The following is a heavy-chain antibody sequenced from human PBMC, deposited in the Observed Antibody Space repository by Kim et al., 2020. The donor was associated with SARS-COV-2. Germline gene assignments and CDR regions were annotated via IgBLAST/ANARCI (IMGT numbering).Heavy chain of an antibody. V-gene: IGHV4-4*07. CDR3: ARDGMAAGNGMDV. Sequence: CNPTHKGRATISVDTSKNQFSLRLGCVTAAATAVYYCARDGMAAGNGMDVWGQGTTVTVSS. J-gene: IGHJ6*02. D-gene: IGHD2-15*01.